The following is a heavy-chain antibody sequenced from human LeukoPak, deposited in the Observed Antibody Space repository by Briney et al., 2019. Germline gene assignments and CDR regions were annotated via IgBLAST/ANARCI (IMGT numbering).Heavy chain of an antibody. CDR2: IRYDGSNT. D-gene: IGHD3-22*01. CDR1: GFTFSTNG. Sequence: GGSLRLSCAASGFTFSTNGMHWVRQAPGEGLEWVAFIRYDGSNTHYADSVKGRFTISRDNSKNTLYLQMNSLRAEDTAMYYCAKVVRYYYDSSGSALDYWGQGTLVTVSS. CDR3: AKVVRYYYDSSGSALDY. J-gene: IGHJ4*02. V-gene: IGHV3-30*02.